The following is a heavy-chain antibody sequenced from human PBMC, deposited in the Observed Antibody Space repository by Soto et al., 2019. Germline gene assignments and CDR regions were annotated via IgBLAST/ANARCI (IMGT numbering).Heavy chain of an antibody. CDR2: IIPSFGIS. D-gene: IGHD6-19*01. CDR3: ARREVYLISGHYYFVF. CDR1: GGTFSSHG. V-gene: IGHV1-69*01. Sequence: QVQLVQSGAEVKKPGSSVKVSCKASGGTFSSHGIFWMRQAPGQGLEWMGGIIPSFGISNYGKRFQGRVTMTVDESTSTAYLELSRLRSGDTAVYYCARREVYLISGHYYFVFGWQGSLVIVFS. J-gene: IGHJ4*02.